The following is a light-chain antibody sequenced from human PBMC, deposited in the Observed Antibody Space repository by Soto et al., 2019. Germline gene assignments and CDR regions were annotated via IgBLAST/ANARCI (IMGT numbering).Light chain of an antibody. J-gene: IGKJ1*01. V-gene: IGKV1-27*01. CDR2: AAS. CDR1: QGISKY. CDR3: QKYNSACWT. Sequence: DVQMTQSPSSLSASVGDRVTITCRASQGISKYLAWYQQKPGKVPKLLIYAASTLQSGVPSRFSGSGSGTDFTLTISSLQPEDVATYYCQKYNSACWTFGQGTKVEIK.